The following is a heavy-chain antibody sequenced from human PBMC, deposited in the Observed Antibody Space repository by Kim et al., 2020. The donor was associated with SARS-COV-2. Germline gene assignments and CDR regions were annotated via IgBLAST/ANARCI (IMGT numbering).Heavy chain of an antibody. J-gene: IGHJ5*02. Sequence: AQKLKGRVTMTTDTSTSTAYMELRSLRSDDTAVYYCARSKYSSSGGWFDPWGQGTLVTVSS. CDR3: ARSKYSSSGGWFDP. V-gene: IGHV1-18*01. D-gene: IGHD6-6*01.